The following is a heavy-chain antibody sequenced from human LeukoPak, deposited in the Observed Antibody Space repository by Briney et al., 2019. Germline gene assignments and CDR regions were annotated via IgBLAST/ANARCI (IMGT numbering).Heavy chain of an antibody. CDR3: AKARGVGLAAFDY. V-gene: IGHV3-23*01. D-gene: IGHD2-8*01. Sequence: GGSLRLSCAASGFTFSSYAMSWVRQAPGKGLEYVSPISASGLSTYYTDSVRGRFTNSRDNSKNTLYLQMHSLRAEDTAVYYCAKARGVGLAAFDYWGQGTLVTVSS. CDR1: GFTFSSYA. CDR2: ISASGLST. J-gene: IGHJ4*02.